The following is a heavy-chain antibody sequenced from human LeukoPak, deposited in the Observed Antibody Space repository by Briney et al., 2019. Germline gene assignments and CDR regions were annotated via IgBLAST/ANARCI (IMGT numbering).Heavy chain of an antibody. CDR2: MNPNSGNT. CDR3: ARGLIVGAAYFYYYMDV. J-gene: IGHJ6*03. Sequence: AAVKVSCNASGYTFTSYDINWVRQPTGQGHEWMGWMNPNSGNTGYAQKFQGRVTMTRNTSISTAYMELSSLRSEDTAVYYCARGLIVGAAYFYYYMDVWGKGTTVTVSS. D-gene: IGHD1-26*01. CDR1: GYTFTSYD. V-gene: IGHV1-8*02.